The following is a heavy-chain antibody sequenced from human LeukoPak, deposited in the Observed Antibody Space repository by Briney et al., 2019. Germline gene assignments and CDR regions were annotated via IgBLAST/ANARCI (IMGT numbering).Heavy chain of an antibody. CDR3: AKDSPHYDFWSGYYDY. J-gene: IGHJ4*02. D-gene: IGHD3-3*01. CDR2: ISWDGGST. V-gene: IGHV3-43*01. Sequence: GGSLRLSCAASGFTFDDYTVHWVRQAPGKGLEWVSLISWDGGSTYYADSVKARFTISRDNSKNSLYLQMNSLRTEDTALYYCAKDSPHYDFWSGYYDYWGQGTLVTVSS. CDR1: GFTFDDYT.